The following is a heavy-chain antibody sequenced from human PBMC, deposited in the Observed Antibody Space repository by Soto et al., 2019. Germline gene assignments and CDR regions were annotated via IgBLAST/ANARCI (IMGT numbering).Heavy chain of an antibody. CDR2: INAGNGNT. CDR3: ARDLGFGLSDY. J-gene: IGHJ4*02. V-gene: IGHV1-3*01. CDR1: GYAFTSCP. D-gene: IGHD3-10*01. Sequence: QVQLVQSGAEVKKPGASVKVSCKASGYAFTSCPMNWVRQAPGQRLEWMGWINAGNGNTKYSQKFQGRVTITRDTSASTAYMELSGLRSEDTAVYSCARDLGFGLSDYWGQGTLVTVSS.